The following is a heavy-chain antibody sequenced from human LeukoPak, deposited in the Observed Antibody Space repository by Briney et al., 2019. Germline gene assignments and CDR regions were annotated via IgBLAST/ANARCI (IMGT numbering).Heavy chain of an antibody. J-gene: IGHJ4*02. CDR2: ISVSGNT. Sequence: GGSLRLSCAASGFTLSSYAMSWVRQGPGKGLEWVSAISVSGNTYHADSVKGRFTISRDSSKNTLYLQMNSLRAGDAAVYYCAKVMVSDYYDSSGEFDYWGQGTLVTVSS. V-gene: IGHV3-23*01. D-gene: IGHD3-22*01. CDR3: AKVMVSDYYDSSGEFDY. CDR1: GFTLSSYA.